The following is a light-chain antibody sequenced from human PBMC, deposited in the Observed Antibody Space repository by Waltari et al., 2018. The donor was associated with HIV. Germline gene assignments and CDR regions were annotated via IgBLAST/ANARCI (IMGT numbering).Light chain of an antibody. J-gene: IGLJ3*02. Sequence: QSVLTQPPSASGTAGQRVTISCSGTSSNIGSNTVNWYQQLPGTATKPLIYHNSQRPSGVPDRCSGSKSGTSASLAISGLQSEDEADYYCAAWDDSVNGLVFGGGTKLTV. CDR1: SSNIGSNT. V-gene: IGLV1-44*01. CDR2: HNS. CDR3: AAWDDSVNGLV.